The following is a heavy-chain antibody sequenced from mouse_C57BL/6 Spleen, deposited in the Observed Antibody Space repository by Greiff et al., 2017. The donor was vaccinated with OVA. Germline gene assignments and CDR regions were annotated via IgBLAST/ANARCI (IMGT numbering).Heavy chain of an antibody. D-gene: IGHD1-1*01. J-gene: IGHJ2*01. Sequence: QVQLQQSGPELVKPGASVKISCKASGYAFSSSWMNWVKQRPGKGLEWIGRIYPGDGDTNYNGKFKGKATLTADKSSSTAYMQLSGLTSEDSAVYFCARWDYYGSSYPYFDYWGQGTTLTVSS. V-gene: IGHV1-82*01. CDR2: IYPGDGDT. CDR1: GYAFSSSW. CDR3: ARWDYYGSSYPYFDY.